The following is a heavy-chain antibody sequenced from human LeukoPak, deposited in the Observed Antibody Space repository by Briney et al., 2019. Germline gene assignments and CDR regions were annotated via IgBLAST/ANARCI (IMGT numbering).Heavy chain of an antibody. V-gene: IGHV4-61*02. D-gene: IGHD6-6*01. J-gene: IGHJ4*02. CDR2: IYTSGST. CDR3: AGAEWLYSSSFDY. CDR1: GGSISSGSYY. Sequence: MASETLSLTCTVSGGSISSGSYYWSWIRQPAGKGLEWIGRIYTSGSTNYNPSLKSRVTISVDTSKNQFSPKLSSVTAADTAVYYCAGAEWLYSSSFDYWGQGTLVTVSS.